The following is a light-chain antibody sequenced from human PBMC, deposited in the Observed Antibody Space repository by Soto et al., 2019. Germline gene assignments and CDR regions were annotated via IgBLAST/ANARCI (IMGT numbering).Light chain of an antibody. V-gene: IGKV1-9*01. CDR3: QQLNSYPLFT. CDR2: AAS. CDR1: QGISSY. Sequence: IPLTQSPSSLSASVGDRVTITCRASQGISSYLAWYQQKPGKAPKLLIYAASTLQSGVPSRFSGSGSGTDFTLTISSRQPEDFATYYCQQLNSYPLFTFGPGTKVDIK. J-gene: IGKJ3*01.